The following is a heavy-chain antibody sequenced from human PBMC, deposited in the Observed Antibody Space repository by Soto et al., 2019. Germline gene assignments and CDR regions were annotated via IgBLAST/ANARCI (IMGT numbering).Heavy chain of an antibody. D-gene: IGHD2-2*01. CDR2: TSNSGST. CDR1: GGSITSSGYY. Sequence: QVQLQESGPGLVKPSQTLSLTCTVSGGSITSSGYYWSWIRQHPGEGLEWIGFTSNSGSTSYNPSLKSRVTISVDTSSNQFSLNLKSVTAAYTAVYCARGGGSTKVDYWGQGTLVTVSP. J-gene: IGHJ4*02. V-gene: IGHV4-31*03. CDR3: ARGGGSTKVDY.